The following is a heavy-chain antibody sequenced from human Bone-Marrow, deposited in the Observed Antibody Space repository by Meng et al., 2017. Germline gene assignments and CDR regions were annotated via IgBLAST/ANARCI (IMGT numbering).Heavy chain of an antibody. Sequence: QVQLQESGPGLVKPSQTLSLTCTVSGGSISSGSYYWSWIRQHPGKGLEWIGYIYYSGSTYYNSSLKSRVTLSVDTSMNQFSLKLTSVTAADTAVYYCARDRSGYSPFDYWGQGTLVTVSS. CDR1: GGSISSGSYY. D-gene: IGHD5-18*01. V-gene: IGHV4-31*03. CDR2: IYYSGST. J-gene: IGHJ4*02. CDR3: ARDRSGYSPFDY.